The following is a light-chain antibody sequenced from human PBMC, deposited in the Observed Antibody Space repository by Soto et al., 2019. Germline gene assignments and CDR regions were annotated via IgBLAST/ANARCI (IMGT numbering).Light chain of an antibody. J-gene: IGKJ1*01. V-gene: IGKV1-5*03. CDR3: QHYNSYSEA. CDR1: QSISSW. Sequence: DIQMTHSPSTRSASVVCIVTIACRASQSISSWLAWYQQKPGKAPKLLIYKASTLKSGVPSRFSGSGSGTEFTLTISSLQPDDFATYYCQHYNSYSEAFGQGTKVDIK. CDR2: KAS.